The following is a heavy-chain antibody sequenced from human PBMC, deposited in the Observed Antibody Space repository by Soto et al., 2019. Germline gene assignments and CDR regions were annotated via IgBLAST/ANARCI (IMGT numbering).Heavy chain of an antibody. CDR3: ARVREGITIVRGLRHYYYYLDV. V-gene: IGHV4-4*02. D-gene: IGHD3-10*01. CDR2: IYHSGST. J-gene: IGHJ6*03. Sequence: SETLSLTCAVSSGSISSSNWWSWVRQPPGKGLEWIGEIYHSGSTNYNPSLKSRVTISVDKSKNQFSLKLSSVTAADTAVYYCARVREGITIVRGLRHYYYYLDVWGKGTTVTVSS. CDR1: SGSISSSNW.